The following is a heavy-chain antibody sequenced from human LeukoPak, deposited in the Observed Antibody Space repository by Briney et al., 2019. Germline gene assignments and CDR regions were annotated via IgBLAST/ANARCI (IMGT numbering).Heavy chain of an antibody. CDR3: ARDREGITIFGVVIPYYYYGMDV. CDR1: GFTFSSYW. J-gene: IGHJ6*02. CDR2: INSDGSST. Sequence: PGGSLRLSCAASGFTFSSYWMHWVRQAPGKGLVWVSRINSDGSSTSYADSVKGRFTISRDNAKNTLYLQMNSLRAEDTAVYYCARDREGITIFGVVIPYYYYGMDVRGQGTTVTVSS. V-gene: IGHV3-74*01. D-gene: IGHD3-3*01.